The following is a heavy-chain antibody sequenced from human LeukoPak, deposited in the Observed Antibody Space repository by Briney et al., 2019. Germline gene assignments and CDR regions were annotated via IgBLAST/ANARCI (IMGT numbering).Heavy chain of an antibody. J-gene: IGHJ4*02. V-gene: IGHV3-23*01. CDR1: GFTFTTYA. Sequence: GGSLRLSCAASGFTFTTYAMTWVRQAPGKGPEWVSTINGSGGRTYYADSLKGRFTISRDNSKNTLYLQMDCLRAEDTAVYYCAIGPPYGGYSDWGQGTLVTVSS. D-gene: IGHD3-22*01. CDR2: INGSGGRT. CDR3: AIGPPYGGYSD.